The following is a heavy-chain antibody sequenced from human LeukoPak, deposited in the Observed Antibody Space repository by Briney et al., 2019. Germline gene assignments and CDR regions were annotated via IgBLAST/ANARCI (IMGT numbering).Heavy chain of an antibody. CDR2: IYYSGST. Sequence: SETLSLTCAVSGGSISNYYWTWIRQPPGMGLEWIAYIYYSGSTNYNPSLKSRVTISVDTSKNQFSLKLSSVTAADTAVYYCARLRGNYFPDYWGQGTLVTVSS. CDR1: GGSISNYY. CDR3: ARLRGNYFPDY. J-gene: IGHJ4*02. V-gene: IGHV4-59*01. D-gene: IGHD4-11*01.